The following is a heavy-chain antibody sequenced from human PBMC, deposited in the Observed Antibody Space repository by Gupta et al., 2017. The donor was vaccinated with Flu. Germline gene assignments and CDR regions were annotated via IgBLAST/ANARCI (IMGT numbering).Heavy chain of an antibody. D-gene: IGHD2-2*01. V-gene: IGHV1-2*06. CDR2: INPNSGGT. J-gene: IGHJ4*02. CDR3: ASALGYCSSTTCPRGY. Sequence: QVQLVQSGAEVKKPGASVKVSCKASGYTFTGYYIHWVRQAPGQGLEWLGRINPNSGGTNYAQNFQGRVTMTRATSISTAYMELSGLRSDDTAVYYCASALGYCSSTTCPRGYWGQGTLVTVSS. CDR1: GYTFTGYY.